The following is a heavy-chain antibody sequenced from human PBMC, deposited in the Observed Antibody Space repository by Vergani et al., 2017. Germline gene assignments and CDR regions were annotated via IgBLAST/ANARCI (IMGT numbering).Heavy chain of an antibody. CDR2: IYDSGDT. J-gene: IGHJ4*02. CDR1: GDSMNTYY. CDR3: ARGALWWLRQIDS. V-gene: IGHV4-59*01. D-gene: IGHD2-21*01. Sequence: QVQLQESGPGLVKPSETLSLTCSVSGDSMNTYYWTRIRQPPGKGLEWIGYIYDSGDTKYNPSLKSRVTMSIDTSKNQFSLNLYSVTAADTAVYYCARGALWWLRQIDSWGQGTLVTVSS.